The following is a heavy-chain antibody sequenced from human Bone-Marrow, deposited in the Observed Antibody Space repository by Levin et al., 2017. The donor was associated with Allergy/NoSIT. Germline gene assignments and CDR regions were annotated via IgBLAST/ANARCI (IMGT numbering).Heavy chain of an antibody. CDR3: ARTHSYYDFWSGYYQYYYYGMDV. J-gene: IGHJ6*02. D-gene: IGHD3-3*01. CDR2: INHSGST. Sequence: TSETLSLTCAVYGGSFSGYYWSWIRQPPGKGLEWIGEINHSGSTNYNPSLKSRVTISVDTSKNQFSLKLSSVTAADTAVYYCARTHSYYDFWSGYYQYYYYGMDVWGQGTTVTVSS. CDR1: GGSFSGYY. V-gene: IGHV4-34*01.